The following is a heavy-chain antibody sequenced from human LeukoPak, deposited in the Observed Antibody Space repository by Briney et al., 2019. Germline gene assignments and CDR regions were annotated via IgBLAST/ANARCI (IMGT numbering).Heavy chain of an antibody. V-gene: IGHV4-59*11. Sequence: PSETLSLTCIVSGGPINNQYWSWIRQPPGQGLEWIGYIFDTGNTNYNPSLKSRVAISLDTSKNQSSLKLRSVTAADTAVYYCARDQVGYGLDYWGQGTLVTVSS. CDR1: GGPINNQY. J-gene: IGHJ4*02. CDR3: ARDQVGYGLDY. CDR2: IFDTGNT. D-gene: IGHD5-18*01.